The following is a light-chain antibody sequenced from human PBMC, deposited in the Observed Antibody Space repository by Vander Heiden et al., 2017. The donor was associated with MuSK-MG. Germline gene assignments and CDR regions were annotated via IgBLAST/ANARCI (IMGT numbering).Light chain of an antibody. J-gene: IGLJ3*02. CDR2: QFA. CDR3: SSYAERNTLV. V-gene: IGLV2-8*01. Sequence: SALSQPPSASGSPGQSVTTSCTGTTSDIGGYKYVSWYQKRPGKAPQVIIYQFAMRHSGVPDRFSGSKSGNMASLTVSGLQAEDEAEYYCSSYAERNTLVFGGGTKLTVL. CDR1: TSDIGGYKY.